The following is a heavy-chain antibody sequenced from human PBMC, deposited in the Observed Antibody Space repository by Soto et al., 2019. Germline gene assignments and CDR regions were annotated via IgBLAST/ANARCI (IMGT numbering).Heavy chain of an antibody. Sequence: ASVKVSCKASGYTFIGYYMHWVRQAPGQGLEWMGWINPNSGGTNYAQKFQGRVTMTRDTSISTAYMELSRLRSDDTAVYYCARDATMIVVVPRAYFDYWGQGTLVTVSS. J-gene: IGHJ4*02. CDR1: GYTFIGYY. D-gene: IGHD3-22*01. CDR3: ARDATMIVVVPRAYFDY. CDR2: INPNSGGT. V-gene: IGHV1-2*02.